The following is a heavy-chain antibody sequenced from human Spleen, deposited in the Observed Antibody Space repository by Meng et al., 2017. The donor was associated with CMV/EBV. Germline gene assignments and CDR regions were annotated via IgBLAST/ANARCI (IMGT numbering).Heavy chain of an antibody. CDR3: ARRFCSSTNCLTIDY. CDR1: GGSFSGYD. V-gene: IGHV4-34*01. D-gene: IGHD2-2*01. Sequence: VYGGSFSGYDWSWIRQPPGKGLEWIGEINHSGSTNYNPSLKSRVTISVDTSKNQFSLKLSSVTAADTAVYYCARRFCSSTNCLTIDYWGQGTLVTVSS. J-gene: IGHJ4*02. CDR2: INHSGST.